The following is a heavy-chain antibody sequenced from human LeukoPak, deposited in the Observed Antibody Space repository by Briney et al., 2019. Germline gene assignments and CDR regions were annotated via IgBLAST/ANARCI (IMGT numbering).Heavy chain of an antibody. CDR3: ASTVVTPPFDY. J-gene: IGHJ4*02. CDR1: GYSISSGYY. CDR2: IYHSGST. V-gene: IGHV4-38-2*02. Sequence: PSETLSLTCTVSGYSISSGYYWGWIRQPPGKGLEWIGSIYHSGSTYYNPSLKSRVTISVDTSKNQFSLKLSSVTAADTAVYYCASTVVTPPFDYWGQGTLVTVSS. D-gene: IGHD4-23*01.